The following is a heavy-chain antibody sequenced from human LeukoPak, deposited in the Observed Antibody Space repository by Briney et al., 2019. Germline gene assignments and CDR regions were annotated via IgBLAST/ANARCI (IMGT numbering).Heavy chain of an antibody. CDR1: GGSFSGYY. J-gene: IGHJ4*02. V-gene: IGHV4-34*01. CDR3: ARGSVAGFDY. CDR2: IYYSGST. D-gene: IGHD6-19*01. Sequence: SETLSLTCAVYGGSFSGYYWSWIRQPPGKGLEWIGSIYYSGSTYYNPSLKSRVTISVDTSKSQFSLKLSSVTAADTAVYYCARGSVAGFDYWGQGTLVTVSS.